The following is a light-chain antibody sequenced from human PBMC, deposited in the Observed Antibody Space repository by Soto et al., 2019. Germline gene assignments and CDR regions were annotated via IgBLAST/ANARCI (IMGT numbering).Light chain of an antibody. CDR1: KSVNSAY. J-gene: IGKJ3*01. CDR3: QHYGSSLGP. Sequence: EIVLTQSPGTLSLSPGERASLSCRASKSVNSAYLAWYQQKPGQAPRLLIYGASSRATGIPDRFSGSGSGTDCTLTISRLEPEDFAVYYCQHYGSSLGPFGSGTKVDVK. V-gene: IGKV3-20*01. CDR2: GAS.